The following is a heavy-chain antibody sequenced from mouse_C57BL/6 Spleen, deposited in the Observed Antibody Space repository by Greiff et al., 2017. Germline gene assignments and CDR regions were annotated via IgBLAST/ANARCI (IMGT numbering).Heavy chain of an antibody. CDR2: INPNNGGT. V-gene: IGHV1-22*01. CDR3: ASDGNFYFDY. J-gene: IGHJ2*01. CDR1: GYTFTDYN. Sequence: VQLKQSGPELVKPGASVKMSCKASGYTFTDYNMHWVKQSHGKSLEWIGYINPNNGGTSYNQKFKGKATLTVNKSSSTAYMELRSLTSEDSAVYYCASDGNFYFDYWGQGTTLTVSS. D-gene: IGHD2-1*01.